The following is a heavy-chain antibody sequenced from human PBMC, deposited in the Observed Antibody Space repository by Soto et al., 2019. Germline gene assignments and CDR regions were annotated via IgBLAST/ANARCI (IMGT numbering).Heavy chain of an antibody. CDR1: GFSFRDYD. CDR2: LGAARDP. J-gene: IGHJ6*02. Sequence: PXGSLRLSCAAAGFSFRDYDMHWVRQRKGKGLDWVSALGAARDPYYVGSVKGRFSVSRDNAQNSLFLQMNNLRVDDTAVYFCARAYLGRLPRRADYYYAMDVWGRGTTVTVSS. D-gene: IGHD1-26*01. V-gene: IGHV3-13*05. CDR3: ARAYLGRLPRRADYYYAMDV.